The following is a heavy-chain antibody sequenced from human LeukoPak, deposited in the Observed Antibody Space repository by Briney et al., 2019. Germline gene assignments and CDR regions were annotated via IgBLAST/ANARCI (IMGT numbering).Heavy chain of an antibody. Sequence: PSETLSLTCAVYGGSFSGYYWSWIRQPPGKGLEWIGEINHSGSTNYNPSLKSRVTISVDTSKNQFSLKLSSVTAADTAVYYCARGLSYYDFWSGYHNHYFDYWGQGTLVTVSS. CDR1: GGSFSGYY. D-gene: IGHD3-3*01. V-gene: IGHV4-34*01. CDR2: INHSGST. J-gene: IGHJ4*02. CDR3: ARGLSYYDFWSGYHNHYFDY.